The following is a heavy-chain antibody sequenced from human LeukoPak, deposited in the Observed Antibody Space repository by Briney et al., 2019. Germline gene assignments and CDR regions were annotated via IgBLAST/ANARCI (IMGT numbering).Heavy chain of an antibody. J-gene: IGHJ6*03. Sequence: GGSLRLSCTGSGFIFSSYGLFWVRQAPGKGLEWVSAISSGGAYTYYADSVKGRFTISRDNALSSVSLQMNGLRAEDTAIYYCARDPEVPDYYSYMDVWGKGTTVTVSS. V-gene: IGHV3-21*01. CDR3: ARDPEVPDYYSYMDV. CDR1: GFIFSSYG. CDR2: ISSGGAYT.